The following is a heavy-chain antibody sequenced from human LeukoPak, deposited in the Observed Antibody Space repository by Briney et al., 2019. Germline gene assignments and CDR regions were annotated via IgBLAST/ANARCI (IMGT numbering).Heavy chain of an antibody. D-gene: IGHD7-27*01. J-gene: IGHJ6*04. CDR1: GFTFSNAW. CDR2: IKSKTDGGTT. CDR3: TCTGKYTTLNYYYYGMDV. Sequence: GGSLRLSCAASGFTFSNAWMSWVRQAPGKGLEWVGRIKSKTDGGTTDYAAPVKGRFTISRDDSKNTLYLQMNSLKTEDTAVYYCTCTGKYTTLNYYYYGMDVWGKGTTVTVSS. V-gene: IGHV3-15*01.